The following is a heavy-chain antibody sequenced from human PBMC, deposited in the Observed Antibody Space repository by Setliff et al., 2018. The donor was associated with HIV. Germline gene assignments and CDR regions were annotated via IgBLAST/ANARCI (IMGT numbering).Heavy chain of an antibody. J-gene: IGHJ5*02. CDR3: ASSGSGSYINWFGP. V-gene: IGHV3-21*01. CDR1: GFTFSAYT. CDR2: IPSSSSYI. Sequence: GGSLRLSCTTSGFTFSAYTMNWVRQAPGKGLEWVSSIPSSSSYIYYADSVKGRFTISRDNAKNSLHLQMTSLRAEDTAVYYCASSGSGSYINWFGPWGQGTLVTVSS. D-gene: IGHD3-10*01.